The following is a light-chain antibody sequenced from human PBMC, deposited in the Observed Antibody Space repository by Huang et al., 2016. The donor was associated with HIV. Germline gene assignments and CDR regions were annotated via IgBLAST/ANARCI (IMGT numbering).Light chain of an antibody. CDR3: QQSSSPPPT. V-gene: IGKV1-39*01. Sequence: DIQMTQSPSSLSASVGDRVTITCRATQSVTKYLNWYKQKPGKAPKLLIYGASSLQTVVPSRFSGSGSGTDFTLTISSLQPEDFATYYCQQSSSPPPTFGPGTKVDIK. CDR2: GAS. J-gene: IGKJ3*01. CDR1: QSVTKY.